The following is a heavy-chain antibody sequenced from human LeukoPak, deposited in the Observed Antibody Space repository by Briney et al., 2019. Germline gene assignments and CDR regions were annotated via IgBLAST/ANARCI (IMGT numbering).Heavy chain of an antibody. D-gene: IGHD2-8*01. CDR2: ISGSGDPT. J-gene: IGHJ6*02. CDR3: ARGSLNGDYYYYGMDV. CDR1: GFTFSNYA. V-gene: IGHV3-23*01. Sequence: GGSLRLSCAASGFTFSNYAMSWVRQAPGKGLEWVSSISGSGDPTYYADSVKGRFTISRDNSKNTLYLQMNSLRAEDTAVYYCARGSLNGDYYYYGMDVWGQGTTVTVSS.